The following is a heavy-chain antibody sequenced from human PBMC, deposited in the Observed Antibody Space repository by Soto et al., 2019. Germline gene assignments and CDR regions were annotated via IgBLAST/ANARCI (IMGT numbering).Heavy chain of an antibody. D-gene: IGHD6-19*01. CDR2: IIPMFGTA. V-gene: IGHV1-69*01. Sequence: QVVLVQSGAEVKNPGSSVKVSCKASGGTFGRNAINWVRQAHGQGLEWMGGIIPMFGTANHAQKFRDRIVITADESTNTAYLELNSLRYEDTAIYYCARPQGSGWRFNALDFWGQGTVVTVSS. J-gene: IGHJ3*01. CDR1: GGTFGRNA. CDR3: ARPQGSGWRFNALDF.